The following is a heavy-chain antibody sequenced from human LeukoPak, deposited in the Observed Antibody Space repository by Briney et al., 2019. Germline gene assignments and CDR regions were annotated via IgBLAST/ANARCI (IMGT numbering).Heavy chain of an antibody. CDR3: ARAGYCSGGSCYGSDY. V-gene: IGHV3-33*01. D-gene: IGHD2-15*01. CDR2: IWYDGSIQ. Sequence: PGGSLRLSCAASGFTFSSYGMHWLRQAPGKGLEWVAAIWYDGSIQYYADSVKGRFTLSRDNSKNTLYLQMDSLRAEDTAVYYCARAGYCSGGSCYGSDYWGQGTLVSVSS. CDR1: GFTFSSYG. J-gene: IGHJ4*02.